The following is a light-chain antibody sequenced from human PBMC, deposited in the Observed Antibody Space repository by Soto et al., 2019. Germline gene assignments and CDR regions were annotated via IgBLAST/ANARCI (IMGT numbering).Light chain of an antibody. V-gene: IGLV1-51*01. CDR2: DND. Sequence: QSVVTQPPSVSAAPGQKVTISCSGSRSISHIGHHSVSWYQHLPGTAPKLLIYDNDQRPSGIPARFSGSKSATSATLDITGLQTGDEADYYCGTWDTGLRAYVLGTGTKLTVL. J-gene: IGLJ1*01. CDR3: GTWDTGLRAYV. CDR1: RSISHIGHHS.